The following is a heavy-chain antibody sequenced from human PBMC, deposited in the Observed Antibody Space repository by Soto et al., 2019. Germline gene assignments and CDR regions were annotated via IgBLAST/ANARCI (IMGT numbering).Heavy chain of an antibody. Sequence: QVQLVQSGAELKKPGSSVKVSCKASGDTFSFYTINWVRQAPGLGLEWMGRVNPILSMSNYAQKFQGRVTMTEDKSTSTAYMELRSLRSEDTAFYYCATSYGSGYRAFDYWGQGDLVTVSS. CDR3: ATSYGSGYRAFDY. D-gene: IGHD3-10*01. CDR1: GDTFSFYT. V-gene: IGHV1-69*02. J-gene: IGHJ4*02. CDR2: VNPILSMS.